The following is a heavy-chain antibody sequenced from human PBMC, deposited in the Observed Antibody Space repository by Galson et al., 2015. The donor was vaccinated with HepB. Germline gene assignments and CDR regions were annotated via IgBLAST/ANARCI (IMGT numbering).Heavy chain of an antibody. Sequence: QVQLQESGPGLVKPSETLSLTCTVSGGSISSYYWSWIRQPPGKGLEWIGYTYYSGSTNYNPSLKSRVTISVDTSKNQFSLKLSSVTAADTAVYYCARESWDSHLARVWGKGTTVTVSS. CDR1: GGSISSYY. J-gene: IGHJ6*04. V-gene: IGHV4-59*01. D-gene: IGHD1-26*01. CDR2: TYYSGST. CDR3: ARESWDSHLARV.